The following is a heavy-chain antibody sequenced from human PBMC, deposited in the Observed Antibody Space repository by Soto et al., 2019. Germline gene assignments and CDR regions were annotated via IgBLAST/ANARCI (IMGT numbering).Heavy chain of an antibody. CDR1: GFTVSSNY. Sequence: EVQLVESGGDLVQPGGSLRLSCAASGFTVSSNYMSWVRQAPGKGLEWISIIYSAGNTYYADSVKGRFTISRDNSKNTLYLQMNSLGAEDTAVYYCARDFVGGGPPINYYDGMDVWGQGTTVTVSS. CDR3: ARDFVGGGPPINYYDGMDV. V-gene: IGHV3-66*01. CDR2: IYSAGNT. D-gene: IGHD2-15*01. J-gene: IGHJ6*02.